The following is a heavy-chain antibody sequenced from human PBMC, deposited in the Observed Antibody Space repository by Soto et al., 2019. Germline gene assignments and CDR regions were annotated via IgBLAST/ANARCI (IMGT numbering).Heavy chain of an antibody. V-gene: IGHV3-30*18. J-gene: IGHJ4*02. CDR1: GFTFSTYG. D-gene: IGHD1-26*01. Sequence: QVHLVESGGGVVQPGRSLRLSCAASGFTFSTYGMHWVRQAPGKGLEWVAAISYDGSDKYYGDSVKGRFTISRDNSRNTLYLQMNSLRAEDTAVYYCAKTPWERYYSHSFDYWGQGNLVTVSS. CDR3: AKTPWERYYSHSFDY. CDR2: ISYDGSDK.